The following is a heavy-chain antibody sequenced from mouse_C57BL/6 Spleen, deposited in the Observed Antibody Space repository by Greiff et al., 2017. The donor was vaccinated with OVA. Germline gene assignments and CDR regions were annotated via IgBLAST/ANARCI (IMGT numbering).Heavy chain of an antibody. CDR1: GYTFTSYW. V-gene: IGHV1-61*01. D-gene: IGHD1-1*01. Sequence: QVQLKQPGAELVRPGSSVKLSCKASGYTFTSYWMDWVKQRPGQGLEWIGNIYPSDSETHYNQKFKDKATLTVDKSSSTAYMQRSSLTSEDSAVYYCARGTTVYYFDYWGQGTTLTVSS. J-gene: IGHJ2*01. CDR3: ARGTTVYYFDY. CDR2: IYPSDSET.